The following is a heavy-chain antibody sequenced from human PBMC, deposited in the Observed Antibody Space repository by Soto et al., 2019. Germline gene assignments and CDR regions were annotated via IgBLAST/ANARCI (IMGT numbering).Heavy chain of an antibody. CDR3: ARDRQQLFPGYFDY. Sequence: QVQLVESGGGVVQPGRSLRLSCAASGFTFSSYGMHWVRQAPGKGLEWVAVIWYDGSNKYYADSVKGRFTISRDNSNNPPYLQMNSLVAEDTAVYYCARDRQQLFPGYFDYWGQGTLVTVSS. CDR1: GFTFSSYG. D-gene: IGHD6-13*01. CDR2: IWYDGSNK. V-gene: IGHV3-33*01. J-gene: IGHJ4*02.